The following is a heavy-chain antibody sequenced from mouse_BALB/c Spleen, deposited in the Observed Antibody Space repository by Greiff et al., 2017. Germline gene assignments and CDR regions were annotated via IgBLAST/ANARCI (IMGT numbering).Heavy chain of an antibody. V-gene: IGHV1-69*02. Sequence: QVQLQQPGAELVRPGASVKLSCKASGYTFTSYWINWVKQRPGQGLEWIGNIYPSDSYTNYNQKFKDKATLTVDKSSSTAYMQLSSPTSEDSAVYYCTRDHYGYYYYAMDYWGQGTSVTVSS. D-gene: IGHD1-2*01. CDR1: GYTFTSYW. CDR3: TRDHYGYYYYAMDY. CDR2: IYPSDSYT. J-gene: IGHJ4*01.